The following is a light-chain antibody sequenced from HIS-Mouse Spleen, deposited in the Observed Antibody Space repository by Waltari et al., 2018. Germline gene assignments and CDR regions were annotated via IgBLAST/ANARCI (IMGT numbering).Light chain of an antibody. CDR1: SLRSYY. Sequence: SSELTQDPAVSVALGQTVRITCQGDSLRSYYASWYQQKPGQAPVLVIYGKNNRPSGVPDRLSGSSSGNTASLTSTGAQAEDGADYYCNSRDSSGNHYVFGTGTKVTVL. CDR2: GKN. J-gene: IGLJ1*01. CDR3: NSRDSSGNHYV. V-gene: IGLV3-19*01.